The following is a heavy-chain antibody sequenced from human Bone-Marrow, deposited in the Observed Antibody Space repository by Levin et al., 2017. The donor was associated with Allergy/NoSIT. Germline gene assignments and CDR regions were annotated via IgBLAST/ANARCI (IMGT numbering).Heavy chain of an antibody. J-gene: IGHJ4*02. D-gene: IGHD5-24*01. CDR2: IYYSGNT. V-gene: IGHV4-30-4*01. Sequence: SETLSLTCTVSGGSISNGNYYWSWIRQPPGKGLEWIGYIYYSGNTYYNPSLQSRLSISIDTSKNQFSLRLTSVTAADTAVYYCAREDGYVFDYWGQGTLVTVSS. CDR3: AREDGYVFDY. CDR1: GGSISNGNYY.